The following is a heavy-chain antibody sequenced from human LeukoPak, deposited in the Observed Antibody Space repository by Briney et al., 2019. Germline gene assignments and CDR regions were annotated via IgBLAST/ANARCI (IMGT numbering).Heavy chain of an antibody. V-gene: IGHV1-46*01. J-gene: IGHJ3*02. D-gene: IGHD1-26*01. CDR2: INPSGGST. Sequence: ASVTVSCKASGYTFTSYYMHWVRQAPGQGLEWMGIINPSGGSTSYAQKFQGRVTMTRDMSTSTVYMELSSLRSEDTAVYYCARDFTLVGSYDIIPDAFDIWGQGTMVTVSS. CDR3: ARDFTLVGSYDIIPDAFDI. CDR1: GYTFTSYY.